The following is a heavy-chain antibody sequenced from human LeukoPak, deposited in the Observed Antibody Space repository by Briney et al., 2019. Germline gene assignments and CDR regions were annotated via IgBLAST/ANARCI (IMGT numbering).Heavy chain of an antibody. J-gene: IGHJ4*02. Sequence: ASVKVSCKASGGTFSSYAISWVRQAPGQGLEWMGGIIPIFGTANYAQKFQGRVTITADESTSTAYMELSSLRSEDTAVYYCARGAITMVRGVIYFDYWGQGTLVTVSS. CDR1: GGTFSSYA. D-gene: IGHD3-10*01. CDR2: IIPIFGTA. V-gene: IGHV1-69*01. CDR3: ARGAITMVRGVIYFDY.